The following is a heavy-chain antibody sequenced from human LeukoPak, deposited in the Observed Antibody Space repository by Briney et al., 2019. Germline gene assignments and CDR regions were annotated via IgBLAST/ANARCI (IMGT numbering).Heavy chain of an antibody. V-gene: IGHV3-23*01. CDR3: AKGALSMIVVVTWSDY. J-gene: IGHJ4*02. Sequence: GGSLRLSCAASGFTFSSYAMSWVRQAPGKGLEWVSAISGSGGSTYYADSVKGRFTISRDNSKNTLYLQMNSLRAEDTAVYYCAKGALSMIVVVTWSDYWGQGTPVTVSS. CDR2: ISGSGGST. D-gene: IGHD3-22*01. CDR1: GFTFSSYA.